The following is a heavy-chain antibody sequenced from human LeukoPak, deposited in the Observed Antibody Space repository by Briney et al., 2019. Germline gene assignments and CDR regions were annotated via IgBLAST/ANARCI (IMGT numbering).Heavy chain of an antibody. J-gene: IGHJ4*02. CDR2: ITTGGPNT. CDR3: AKLGKYYYDSSGYCDY. V-gene: IGHV3-23*01. CDR1: GFTFSSYT. Sequence: GGSLRLSCTASGFTFSSYTMSWVRQAPGKGLKWVSTITTGGPNTYYADSVKGRFTVSRDDSKNTLYLQMNSLRAEDTAVYYCAKLGKYYYDSSGYCDYWGQGTLVTVSS. D-gene: IGHD3-22*01.